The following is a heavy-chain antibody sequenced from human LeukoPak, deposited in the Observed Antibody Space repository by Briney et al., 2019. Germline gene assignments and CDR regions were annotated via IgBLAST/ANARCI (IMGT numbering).Heavy chain of an antibody. V-gene: IGHV1-18*01. CDR1: GYTFTSYG. J-gene: IGHJ3*02. D-gene: IGHD3-22*01. CDR2: ISAYNGNT. CDR3: ARDVTLPGYYDSPRTAFDI. Sequence: ASVKVSCKASGYTFTSYGISWVRQAPGQGLEWMGWISAYNGNTNYAQKLQGRVTMTTDTSTSTAYMELRSLRSDDTAVYYCARDVTLPGYYDSPRTAFDIWGQGTMVTVSS.